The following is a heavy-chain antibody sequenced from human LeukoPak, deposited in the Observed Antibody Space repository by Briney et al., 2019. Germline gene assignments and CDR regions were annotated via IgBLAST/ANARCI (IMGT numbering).Heavy chain of an antibody. J-gene: IGHJ6*02. V-gene: IGHV4-34*01. CDR1: GGSFSGYY. D-gene: IGHD3-16*01. CDR2: IYYSGST. Sequence: PSETLSLTCAVYGGSFSGYYWSWIRQPPGKGLEWIGSIYYSGSTYYNPSLKSRVTISVDTSKNQFSLKLSSVTAADTAVYYCARQITYYYYGMDVWGQGTTVTVSS. CDR3: ARQITYYYYGMDV.